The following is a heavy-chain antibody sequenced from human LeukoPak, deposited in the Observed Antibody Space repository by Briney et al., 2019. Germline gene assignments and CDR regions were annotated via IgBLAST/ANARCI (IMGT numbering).Heavy chain of an antibody. J-gene: IGHJ4*02. CDR3: ARDKIVGATYFDY. V-gene: IGHV3-48*01. CDR2: ISSSSATI. Sequence: GGSLRLSCAASGFTFSSYSMNWVRQAPGKGLEWVSYISSSSATIYYADSVKGRFTISRDNAKNSLYLQMNSLRVEDTAVYYCARDKIVGATYFDYWGRGILVTVSS. CDR1: GFTFSSYS. D-gene: IGHD1-26*01.